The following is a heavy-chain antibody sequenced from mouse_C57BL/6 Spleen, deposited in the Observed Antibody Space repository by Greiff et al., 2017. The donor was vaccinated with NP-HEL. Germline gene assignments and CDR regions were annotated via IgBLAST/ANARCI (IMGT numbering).Heavy chain of an antibody. CDR3: ARAPTGTWYFDV. V-gene: IGHV5-16*01. CDR2: INYDGSST. J-gene: IGHJ1*03. CDR1: GFTFSDYY. D-gene: IGHD4-1*02. Sequence: VMLVESEGGLVQPGSSMKLSCTASGFTFSDYYMAWVRQVPEKGLEWVANINYDGSSTYYLDSLKSRFIISRDNAKNILYLQMSSLKSEDTATYYCARAPTGTWYFDVWGTGTTVTVSS.